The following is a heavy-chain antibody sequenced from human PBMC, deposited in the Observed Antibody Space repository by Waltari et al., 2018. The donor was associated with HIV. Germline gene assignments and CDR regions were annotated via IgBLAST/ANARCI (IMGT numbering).Heavy chain of an antibody. CDR2: IYYSGST. V-gene: IGHV4-39*01. Sequence: QLQLQESGPGLVKPSETLSRTCTVSGGSISSSSYYWGWIRQTPGKGREWIGSIYYSGSTYYNPSLKRRVTISVDTSKNQFSLKLSSVTAADTAVYYCASQLRITMIVVVTEAGWFDPWGQGTLVTVSS. D-gene: IGHD3-22*01. CDR3: ASQLRITMIVVVTEAGWFDP. J-gene: IGHJ5*02. CDR1: GGSISSSSYY.